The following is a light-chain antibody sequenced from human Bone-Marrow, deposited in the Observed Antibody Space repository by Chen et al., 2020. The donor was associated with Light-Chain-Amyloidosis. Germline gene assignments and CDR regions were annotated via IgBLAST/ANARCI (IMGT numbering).Light chain of an antibody. CDR3: QSADCCGTYGQF. CDR2: RYT. J-gene: IGLJ2*01. Sequence: SYELTQPPSVSVSPGQTARITCSGDDLPTKYAYWYQQKPGQAPVLVIHRYTERPSGISARFSCSSSGTTSRLTSGGVQAEYEAVYHGQSADCCGTYGQFFVGWTKLSGL. CDR1: DLPTKY. V-gene: IGLV3-25*03.